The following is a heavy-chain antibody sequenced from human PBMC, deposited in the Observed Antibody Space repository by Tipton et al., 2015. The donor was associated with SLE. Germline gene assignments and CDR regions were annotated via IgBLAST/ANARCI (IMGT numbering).Heavy chain of an antibody. CDR3: ARAGYSSGWYGDYFDY. CDR2: ISSSVSTI. D-gene: IGHD6-19*01. V-gene: IGHV3-48*03. Sequence: AVSGFTFSSYEMNWVRQAPGKGLEWVSYISSSVSTIYYADSVKGRFTISRDNAKNSLYLQMNSLRAEDTAVYYCARAGYSSGWYGDYFDYWGQGTLVTVSS. J-gene: IGHJ4*02. CDR1: GFTFSSYE.